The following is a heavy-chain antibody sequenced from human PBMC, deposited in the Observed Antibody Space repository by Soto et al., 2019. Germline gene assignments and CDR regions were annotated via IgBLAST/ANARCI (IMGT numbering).Heavy chain of an antibody. J-gene: IGHJ5*02. Sequence: EVQLVESGGGLVKPGGSLRLSCAASGFTFSSYNMNWVRQAPGKGLEWVSSISGTTPDIYYADSVKGRFTISRDNAKNSLYLQMNSLRAEDTAVYYCARDSSGCSAGWFDPWGQGTLVTVSS. D-gene: IGHD2-15*01. CDR2: ISGTTPDI. V-gene: IGHV3-21*01. CDR3: ARDSSGCSAGWFDP. CDR1: GFTFSSYN.